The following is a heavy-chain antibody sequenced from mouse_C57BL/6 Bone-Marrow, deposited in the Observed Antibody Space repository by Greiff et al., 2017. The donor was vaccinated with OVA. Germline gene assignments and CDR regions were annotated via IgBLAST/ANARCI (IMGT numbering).Heavy chain of an antibody. CDR3: ARRLDSSGPDYFDY. J-gene: IGHJ2*01. V-gene: IGHV5-6*01. D-gene: IGHD3-2*02. CDR1: GFTFSSYG. Sequence: EVQLVESGGDLVKPGGSLKLSCAASGFTFSSYGMSWVRQTPDKRLEWVATISSGGSYTYYPDSVKGRFTISRDNAKNTLYLQMSSLKSEDTAMYYCARRLDSSGPDYFDYWGQGTTLTVSS. CDR2: ISSGGSYT.